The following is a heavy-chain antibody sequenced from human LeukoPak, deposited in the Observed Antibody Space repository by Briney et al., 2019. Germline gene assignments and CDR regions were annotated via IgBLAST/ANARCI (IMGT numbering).Heavy chain of an antibody. J-gene: IGHJ4*02. D-gene: IGHD2-2*01. CDR2: ISGSDGTT. V-gene: IGHV3-23*01. CDR1: GFTFSSYA. CDR3: ARDGRQNCSSPNCYPLSN. Sequence: PGESLRLSCAASGFTFSSYAMSWIRQAPGKGLEWLSAISGSDGTTWYADSVKGRLTISRDNSKNTVYLQMDSLRGDDTGVYYCARDGRQNCSSPNCYPLSNWGQGTLVTVSS.